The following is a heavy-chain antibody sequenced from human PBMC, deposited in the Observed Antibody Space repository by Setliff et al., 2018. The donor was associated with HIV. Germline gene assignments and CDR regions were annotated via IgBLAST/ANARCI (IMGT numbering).Heavy chain of an antibody. CDR3: ARGGGYDRSGYYPFDY. CDR2: INHSGST. J-gene: IGHJ4*02. Sequence: PSETLSLTCAVYGGSLSGYHWSWIRQSPEKGLEWIGEINHSGSTNYNPSLKSRVTMSVDTSKNQFSPKLSSVTAADTAVYYCARGGGYDRSGYYPFDYWGQGTPVTVS. V-gene: IGHV4-34*01. CDR1: GGSLSGYH. D-gene: IGHD3-22*01.